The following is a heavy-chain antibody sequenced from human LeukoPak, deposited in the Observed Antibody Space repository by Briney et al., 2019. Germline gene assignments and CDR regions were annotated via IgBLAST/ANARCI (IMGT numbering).Heavy chain of an antibody. J-gene: IGHJ3*02. V-gene: IGHV4-59*01. D-gene: IGHD3-10*01. CDR3: ARVPYRVGDLRAFDI. CDR2: IYYSGST. Sequence: PSETLSLTCTVSGGSISSYYWSWIRQPPGKGLEWIGYIYYSGSTNYNPSLKSRVTISVDTSKNQFSLKLSSVTAADTAVYYCARVPYRVGDLRAFDIWGQGTMVTVSS. CDR1: GGSISSYY.